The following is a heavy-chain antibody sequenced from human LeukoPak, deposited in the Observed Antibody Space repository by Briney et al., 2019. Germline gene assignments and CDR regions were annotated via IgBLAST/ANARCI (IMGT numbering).Heavy chain of an antibody. CDR3: ARLWMHYYGSGSYYYFDY. Sequence: PSETLSPTCTVSGGSISSSSYYWGWIRQPPGKGLEWIGSIYYSGSTYYNPSLKSRVTISVDTSKNQFSLKLSSVTAADTAVYYCARLWMHYYGSGSYYYFDYWGQGTLVTVSS. D-gene: IGHD3-10*01. CDR2: IYYSGST. J-gene: IGHJ4*02. CDR1: GGSISSSSYY. V-gene: IGHV4-39*01.